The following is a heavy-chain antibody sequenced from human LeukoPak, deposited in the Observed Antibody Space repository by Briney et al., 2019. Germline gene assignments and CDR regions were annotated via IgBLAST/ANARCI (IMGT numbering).Heavy chain of an antibody. J-gene: IGHJ4*02. V-gene: IGHV3-23*01. CDR1: GSRFSSYA. CDR3: AKAVRGWYYFDY. D-gene: IGHD6-19*01. CDR2: ISGTGGST. Sequence: GGSLRLSCVVSGSRFSSYAMNWVRQSPERGLEWVSAISGTGGSTSYADSLKGRFTISRDNSKNTLYLQMGSLTAEDTAVYYCAKAVRGWYYFDYWGQGTLVTVSS.